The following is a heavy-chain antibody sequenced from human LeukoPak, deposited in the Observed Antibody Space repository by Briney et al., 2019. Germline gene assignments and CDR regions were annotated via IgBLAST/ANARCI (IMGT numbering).Heavy chain of an antibody. CDR2: ISWNSGSI. D-gene: IGHD5-24*01. V-gene: IGHV3-9*01. J-gene: IGHJ6*02. CDR1: GFTFDDYA. CDR3: AKGQRAYYYYGMDA. Sequence: GGSLRLSCAASGFTFDDYAMHWVRQAPGKGLGWVSGISWNSGSIGYADSVKGRFTISRDNAKNSLYLQMNSLRAEDTALYYCAKGQRAYYYYGMDAWGQGTTVTVSS.